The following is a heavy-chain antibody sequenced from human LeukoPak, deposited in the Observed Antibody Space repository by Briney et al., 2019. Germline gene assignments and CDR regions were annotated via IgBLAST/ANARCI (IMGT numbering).Heavy chain of an antibody. CDR3: ARVGSSGWYVHPTLDY. CDR2: INPRNGDT. CDR1: GYTLSDYY. J-gene: IGHJ4*02. V-gene: IGHV1-2*02. Sequence: ASVKVSFKASGYTLSDYYIHWVRQDPGQGLEWMAWINPRNGDTNYAQKFQGRVTMTRDTSISTAYMELSRLISYDTAVYYCARVGSSGWYVHPTLDYWGQGTLVTVSS. D-gene: IGHD6-19*01.